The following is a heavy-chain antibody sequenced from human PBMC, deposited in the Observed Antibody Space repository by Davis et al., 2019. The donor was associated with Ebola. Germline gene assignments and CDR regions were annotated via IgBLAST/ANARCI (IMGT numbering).Heavy chain of an antibody. D-gene: IGHD4-17*01. CDR3: ARDRDYGDYPNWFDP. CDR2: ISSSSSYI. V-gene: IGHV3-21*01. Sequence: PGGSLRLSCAASGFTFSSYSMNWVRQAPGKGLEWVSSISSSSSYIYYADSVKGRFTISRDNAKNSLYLQMNSLRAEDTAVYYCARDRDYGDYPNWFDPWGQGTLVTVSS. J-gene: IGHJ5*02. CDR1: GFTFSSYS.